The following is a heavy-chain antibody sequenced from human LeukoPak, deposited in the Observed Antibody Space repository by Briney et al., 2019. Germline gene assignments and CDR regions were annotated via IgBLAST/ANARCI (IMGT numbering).Heavy chain of an antibody. CDR1: GYTFTSYA. D-gene: IGHD2-15*01. Sequence: ASVKVSCKASGYTFTSYAMNWVRQAPGQGLEWMGWINTNTGNPTYAQGFTGRFVFSLDTSVSTAYLQISSLKAEDTAVYYCARGNCSGGSCIFDYWGQGTLVTVSS. CDR2: INTNTGNP. CDR3: ARGNCSGGSCIFDY. V-gene: IGHV7-4-1*02. J-gene: IGHJ4*02.